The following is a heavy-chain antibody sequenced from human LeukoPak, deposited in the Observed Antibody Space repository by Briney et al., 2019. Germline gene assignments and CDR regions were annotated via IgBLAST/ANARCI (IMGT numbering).Heavy chain of an antibody. D-gene: IGHD1-1*01. J-gene: IGHJ6*02. V-gene: IGHV7-4-1*02. CDR3: ARDPCTEGTECYYYYYGMDV. Sequence: GASVKVSCKASGYTFTSYAMNWVRQAPGQGLEWMGWINTNTGNPTYAQGFTGWFVFSLDTSVSTAYLQISSLKAEETAVYYCARDPCTEGTECYYYYYGMDVWGQGTTVTVSS. CDR2: INTNTGNP. CDR1: GYTFTSYA.